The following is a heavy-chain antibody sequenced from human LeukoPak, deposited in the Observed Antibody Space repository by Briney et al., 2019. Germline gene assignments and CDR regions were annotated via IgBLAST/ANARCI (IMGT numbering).Heavy chain of an antibody. CDR3: AKGYYGSGRNWFDP. J-gene: IGHJ5*02. V-gene: IGHV3-30*18. D-gene: IGHD3-10*01. Sequence: GGSLRLSCAASGFTFSSYGMHWVRQAPGKGLEWVAVISYDGSNKYYADSVKGRFTISRDNFKNTLYLQMNSLRAEDTAVYYCAKGYYGSGRNWFDPWGQGTLVTVSS. CDR1: GFTFSSYG. CDR2: ISYDGSNK.